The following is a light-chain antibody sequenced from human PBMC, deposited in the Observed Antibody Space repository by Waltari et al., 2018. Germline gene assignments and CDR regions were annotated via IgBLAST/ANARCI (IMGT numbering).Light chain of an antibody. CDR3: SSYTTGSTRYV. CDR2: DVN. V-gene: IGLV2-14*03. J-gene: IGLJ1*01. Sequence: QSALTQPASVSGSPGQSITISCTGTSSDIGAYNFVSWYQKQPGKAPKVMIYDVNNRASGVSGRLSGSKSGNTASLTSSGLKAEDEADYYCSSYTTGSTRYVFGSGTKVTVL. CDR1: SSDIGAYNF.